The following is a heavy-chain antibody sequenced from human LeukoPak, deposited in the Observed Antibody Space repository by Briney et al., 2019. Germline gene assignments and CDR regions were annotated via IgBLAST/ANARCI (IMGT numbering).Heavy chain of an antibody. Sequence: GASVKVSCTASGYTFTGNYMHWVRQAPGQGLEWMGWINPNSGGTYYEKKFKGRVTMTRDTSISTAYMELGRLTSDDTAVYYCARDFSQSGNYVYYWGQGTLVTVSS. CDR1: GYTFTGNY. CDR2: INPNSGGT. D-gene: IGHD3-3*01. V-gene: IGHV1-2*02. J-gene: IGHJ4*02. CDR3: ARDFSQSGNYVYY.